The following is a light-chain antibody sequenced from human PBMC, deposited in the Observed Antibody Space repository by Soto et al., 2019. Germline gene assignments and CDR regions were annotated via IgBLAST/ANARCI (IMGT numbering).Light chain of an antibody. CDR2: AAS. CDR3: QQSHTTPT. J-gene: IGKJ5*01. Sequence: IQLTQSPSSLSASVGDRVTITFRASQGISSYLAWYQQKPGKAPKLLIYAASTLQSGVPSRFSGSRSGPDFTLTISSLQPEDFAIYFCQQSHTTPTFGQGTRLEIK. V-gene: IGKV1-9*01. CDR1: QGISSY.